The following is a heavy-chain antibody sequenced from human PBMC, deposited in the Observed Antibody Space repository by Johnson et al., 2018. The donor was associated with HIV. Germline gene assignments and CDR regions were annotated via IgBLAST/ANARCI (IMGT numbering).Heavy chain of an antibody. V-gene: IGHV3-43D*03. J-gene: IGHJ3*02. CDR3: ARERTPAAAGTHDAFDI. Sequence: VESGGGVVQPRRSLRLSCAASGFTFSSYAMHWVRQAPGKGLEWVSLISWDGGSTYYADSVKGRLTISRDNSKNSLYLQMNSLRAEDTALYYCARERTPAAAGTHDAFDIWGQGTMVTVSS. CDR1: GFTFSSYA. CDR2: ISWDGGST. D-gene: IGHD6-13*01.